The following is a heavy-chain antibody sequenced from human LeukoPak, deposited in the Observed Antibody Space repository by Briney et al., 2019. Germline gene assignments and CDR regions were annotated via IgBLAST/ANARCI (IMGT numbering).Heavy chain of an antibody. J-gene: IGHJ5*02. CDR1: GGSISSSNW. V-gene: IGHV4-4*02. CDR3: ARVSDRYCSGGSCYSENWFDP. CDR2: IYHSGST. Sequence: PSGTLSLTCAVSGGSISSSNWWSWVRQPPGKGLEWFGEIYHSGSTNYNPSLKSRVTISVDKSKNQFSLKLSSVAAADTAVYYCARVSDRYCSGGSCYSENWFDPWGQGTLVTVSS. D-gene: IGHD2-15*01.